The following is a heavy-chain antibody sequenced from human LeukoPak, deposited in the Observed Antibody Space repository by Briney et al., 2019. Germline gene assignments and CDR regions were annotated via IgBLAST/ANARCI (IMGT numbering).Heavy chain of an antibody. D-gene: IGHD2-15*01. Sequence: LSGGSLRLSFGPSGLTFRTNYMNWVRQAPGKGLEWVARIKNKASSFATEYAASVRGRFTISRDDSKDSLYLQMNSLKADDTAIYYCSREFYSKFDIWGQGTLVTVSS. J-gene: IGHJ5*02. CDR3: SREFYSKFDI. V-gene: IGHV3-72*01. CDR1: GLTFRTNY. CDR2: IKNKASSFAT.